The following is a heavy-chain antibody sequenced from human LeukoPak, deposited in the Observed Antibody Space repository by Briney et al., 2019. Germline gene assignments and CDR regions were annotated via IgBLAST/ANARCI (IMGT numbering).Heavy chain of an antibody. J-gene: IGHJ4*02. V-gene: IGHV1-2*02. D-gene: IGHD2-2*01. CDR1: GYTFTGYC. Sequence: ASVKVSCKASGYTFTGYCMHWVRQAPGQGLEWMGWINPNSGGTNYAQKFQGRVTMTRDTSISTAYMELSRLRSDDTAVYYCASLGYCSSTSCADYWGQGTLVTVSS. CDR2: INPNSGGT. CDR3: ASLGYCSSTSCADY.